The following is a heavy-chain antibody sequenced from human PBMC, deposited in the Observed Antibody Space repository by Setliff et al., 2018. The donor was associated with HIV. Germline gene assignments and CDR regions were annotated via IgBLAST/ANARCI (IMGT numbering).Heavy chain of an antibody. CDR1: GGSFSGYY. Sequence: SETLSLTCAVYGGSFSGYYWSWIRQPPGKGLEWIGEINHSGSTNYNPSLKSRVTISVDTSKNQFSLKLSSVTAADTAVYYCARVYYYGSPHMDVWGKGTTVTVSS. D-gene: IGHD3-10*01. CDR2: INHSGST. CDR3: ARVYYYGSPHMDV. J-gene: IGHJ6*03. V-gene: IGHV4-34*01.